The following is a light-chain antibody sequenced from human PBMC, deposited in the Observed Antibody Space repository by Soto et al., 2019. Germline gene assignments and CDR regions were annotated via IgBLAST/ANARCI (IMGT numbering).Light chain of an antibody. CDR2: GAF. CDR3: QQYNDWPLT. CDR1: QSVSSN. V-gene: IGKV3-15*01. Sequence: EILMTEYPCTLSVSPGERATLSCRASQSVSSNLAWYQQKPGQAPSLLIYGAFTRATGIPARFSGTGSGTEFTLTISSLQSEDFALYYCQQYNDWPLTFGQGTKV. J-gene: IGKJ1*01.